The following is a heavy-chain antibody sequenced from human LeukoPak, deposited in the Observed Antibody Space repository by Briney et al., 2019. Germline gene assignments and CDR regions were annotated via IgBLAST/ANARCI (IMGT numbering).Heavy chain of an antibody. CDR2: ITSSSDSK. CDR3: AREIMGGTFDY. Sequence: GGSLRLSCAASGFTFSTYSMNWVRQAPGKGLEWVSSITSSSDSKYYADSIKGRFTISRDNARNSLHLQMTSLRADDTAIYYCAREIMGGTFDYWGQGALVCVSS. J-gene: IGHJ4*02. CDR1: GFTFSTYS. D-gene: IGHD1-26*01. V-gene: IGHV3-21*04.